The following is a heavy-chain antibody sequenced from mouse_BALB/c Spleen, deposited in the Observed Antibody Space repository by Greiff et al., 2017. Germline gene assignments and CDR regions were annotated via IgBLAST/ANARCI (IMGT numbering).Heavy chain of an antibody. D-gene: IGHD2-2*01. V-gene: IGHV5-6-5*01. CDR1: GFTFSSYA. CDR2: ISSGGST. CDR3: ARDGYYFDY. Sequence: EVNVVESGGGLVKPGGSLKLSCAASGFTFSSYAMSWVRQTPEKRLEWVASISSGGSTYYPDSVKGRFTISRDNARNILYLQMSSLRSEDTAMYYCARDGYYFDYWGQGTTLTVSS. J-gene: IGHJ2*01.